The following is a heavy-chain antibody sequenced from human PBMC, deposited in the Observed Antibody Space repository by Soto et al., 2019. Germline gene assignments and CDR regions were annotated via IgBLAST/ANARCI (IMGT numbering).Heavy chain of an antibody. CDR1: GFTFSSYG. D-gene: IGHD2-2*01. CDR3: ARDLDCSSTSCYVAYYVVYYYGMDV. CDR2: IRYDGSNK. V-gene: IGHV3-33*01. Sequence: GGSLRLSCAASGFTFSSYGMHWVRQAPGKGLEWVAGIRYDGSNKYYADSVKGRFTISRDNSKNTLYLQMNSLRAEDTAVYYCARDLDCSSTSCYVAYYVVYYYGMDVWGQGTTVTVSS. J-gene: IGHJ6*02.